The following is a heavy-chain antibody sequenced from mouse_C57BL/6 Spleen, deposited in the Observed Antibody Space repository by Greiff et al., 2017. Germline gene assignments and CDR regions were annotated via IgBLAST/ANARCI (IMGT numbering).Heavy chain of an antibody. D-gene: IGHD2-4*01. CDR3: AREGDYDVGFAY. CDR1: GYTFTSYW. J-gene: IGHJ3*01. V-gene: IGHV1-55*01. CDR2: IYPGSGST. Sequence: QLQQPGAELVKPGASVKMSCKASGYTFTSYWITWVKQRPGQGLEWIGDIYPGSGSTNYNEKFKSKATLTVDTSSSTAYMQLSSLTSEDSAVYYCAREGDYDVGFAYWGQGTLVTVSA.